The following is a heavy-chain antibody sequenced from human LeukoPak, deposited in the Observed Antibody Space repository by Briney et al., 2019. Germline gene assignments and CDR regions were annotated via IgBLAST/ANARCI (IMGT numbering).Heavy chain of an antibody. CDR1: GFTFDDYA. V-gene: IGHV3-9*01. CDR2: ISWNSGSI. Sequence: GGSLRLSCAASGFTFDDYAMHWVRQAPGKGLEWVSGISWNSGSIGYADSVKGRFTISRDNAKNSLYLQMNSLRAEDTALYYCAKDRVRWAAMVLYYFDYWGQGTLVTVSS. CDR3: AKDRVRWAAMVLYYFDY. D-gene: IGHD5-18*01. J-gene: IGHJ4*02.